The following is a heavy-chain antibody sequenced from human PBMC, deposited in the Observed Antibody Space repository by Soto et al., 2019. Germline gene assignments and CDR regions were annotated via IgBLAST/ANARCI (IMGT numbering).Heavy chain of an antibody. CDR3: ARDLLDTTVDYYFDS. CDR1: GGSLSSGTYY. CDR2: IYHGGSS. D-gene: IGHD4-17*01. Sequence: SETLSLTCTVSGGSLSSGTYYWSWIRQPPGKGLEWIGYIYHGGSSQSNPSLKSRVTISIDTSKNQFSLELRSVTAADTAVYYCARDLLDTTVDYYFDSWGPGRLVTVSS. V-gene: IGHV4-30-4*01. J-gene: IGHJ4*02.